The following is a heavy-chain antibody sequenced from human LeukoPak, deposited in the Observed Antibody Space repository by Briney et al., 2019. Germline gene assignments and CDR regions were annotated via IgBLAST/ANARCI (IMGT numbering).Heavy chain of an antibody. J-gene: IGHJ5*02. Sequence: ASMKVSCKASGYIFSGYYINWVRQAPGQGLEWMGGIIPIFGTANYAQKFQGRVTITADKSTSTAYMELSSLRSEDTAVYYCARDVVYSSGWYNWFDPWGQGTLVTVSS. D-gene: IGHD6-19*01. CDR3: ARDVVYSSGWYNWFDP. V-gene: IGHV1-69*06. CDR1: GYIFSGYY. CDR2: IIPIFGTA.